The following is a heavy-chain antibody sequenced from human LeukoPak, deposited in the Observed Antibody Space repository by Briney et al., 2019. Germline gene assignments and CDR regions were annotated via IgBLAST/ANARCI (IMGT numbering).Heavy chain of an antibody. D-gene: IGHD3-10*01. CDR1: GGSITSGTYY. V-gene: IGHV4-61*02. CDR2: IDTYGST. Sequence: PSETLSLTCTVSGGSITSGTYYWSWIRQPAGKGLEWIGRIDTYGSTKFNPSLKSRVTISVDTSKNQFSLRLSSVTVADTAVYYCAREFWNYRSGNLQAFHIWGQGTMVTVSS. J-gene: IGHJ3*02. CDR3: AREFWNYRSGNLQAFHI.